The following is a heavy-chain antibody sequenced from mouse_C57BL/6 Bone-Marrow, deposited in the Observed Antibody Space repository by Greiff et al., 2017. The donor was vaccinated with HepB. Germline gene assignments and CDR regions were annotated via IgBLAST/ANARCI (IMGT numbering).Heavy chain of an antibody. J-gene: IGHJ2*01. D-gene: IGHD1-1*01. CDR1: GYAFSSYW. CDR3: ARKSTVVYFDY. V-gene: IGHV1-80*01. CDR2: IYPGDGDT. Sequence: LVESGAELVKPGASVKISCKASGYAFSSYWMNWVKQRPGKGLEWIGQIYPGDGDTNYNGKFKGKATLTADKSSSTAYMQLSSLTAEDSAVYFCARKSTVVYFDYWGQGTTLTVSS.